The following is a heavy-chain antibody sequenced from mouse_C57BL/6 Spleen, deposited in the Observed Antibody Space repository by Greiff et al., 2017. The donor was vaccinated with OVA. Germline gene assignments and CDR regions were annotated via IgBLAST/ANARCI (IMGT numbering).Heavy chain of an antibody. CDR2: IYWDDDK. V-gene: IGHV8-12*01. J-gene: IGHJ2*01. CDR3: ARSRVFYEKGYFDY. D-gene: IGHD1-1*01. CDR1: GFSLSTSGMG. Sequence: VKLMESGPGILQSSQTLSLTCSFSGFSLSTSGMGVSWIRQPSGKGLEWLAHIYWDDDKRYNPSLKSRLTISKDTSRNQVFLKITSVDTADTATYYCARSRVFYEKGYFDYWGQGTTLTVSS.